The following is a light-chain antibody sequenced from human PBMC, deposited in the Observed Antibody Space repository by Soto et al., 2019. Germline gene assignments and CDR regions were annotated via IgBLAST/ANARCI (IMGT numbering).Light chain of an antibody. V-gene: IGLV2-14*03. CDR2: DVN. CDR1: SSDIGAYNF. CDR3: TSWTTSTTMI. J-gene: IGLJ2*01. Sequence: VLTQPASVSGSPGQSITISCTGTSSDIGAYNFVSWYQQHPGKAPKLMLYDVNIRPSGVSNRFSGSKSGNTASLTISGLQAEDEADYYCTSWTTSTTMIFGGGTKLTVL.